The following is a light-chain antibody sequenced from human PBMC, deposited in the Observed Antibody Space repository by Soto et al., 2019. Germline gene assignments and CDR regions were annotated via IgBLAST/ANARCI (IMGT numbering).Light chain of an antibody. V-gene: IGKV1-9*01. CDR1: QGVSTN. J-gene: IGKJ4*01. Sequence: IQLTQLQSSLSASVGDRLTIPGRASQGVSTNVAWYQQKPGQAPKLLIFAASTLQGGVPSRFSGSGSGTDFTLTISSLQPEDFATYYCQQLNNYPHTFGGGTKVDIK. CDR3: QQLNNYPHT. CDR2: AAS.